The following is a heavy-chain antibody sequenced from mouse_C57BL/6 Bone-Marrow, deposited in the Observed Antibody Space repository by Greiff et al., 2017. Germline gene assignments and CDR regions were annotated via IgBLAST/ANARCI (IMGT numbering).Heavy chain of an antibody. D-gene: IGHD1-1*01. Sequence: VQLQQSGPVLVKPGASVQMSCKASGYTFTDYYMNWVKQSHGKSLEWIGVINPYNGGTSYNQKFKGKATLTVDKSSSTAYMELNSLTSEDSAVYYCAGDYYYGSSYVAWFAYWGQGTLVTVSA. V-gene: IGHV1-19*01. J-gene: IGHJ3*01. CDR2: INPYNGGT. CDR1: GYTFTDYY. CDR3: AGDYYYGSSYVAWFAY.